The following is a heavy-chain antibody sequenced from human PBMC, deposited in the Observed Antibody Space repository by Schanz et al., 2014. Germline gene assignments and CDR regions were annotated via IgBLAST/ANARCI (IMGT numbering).Heavy chain of an antibody. CDR1: GFTFSSYS. CDR3: VRDSFFAFDY. J-gene: IGHJ4*02. V-gene: IGHV3-48*01. Sequence: EVQLVESGGGLVQPGGSLRLSCTASGFTFSSYSMNWVRQAPGKGLEWVSYISRSTHDIYYADSVKGRFTMSRDNAKNSVFIQMNSLRAEDSAVYYCVRDSFFAFDYWGQGTLVTVSS. D-gene: IGHD3-3*01. CDR2: ISRSTHDI.